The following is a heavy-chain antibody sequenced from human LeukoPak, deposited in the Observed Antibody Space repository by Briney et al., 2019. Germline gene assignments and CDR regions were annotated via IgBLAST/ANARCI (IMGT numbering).Heavy chain of an antibody. D-gene: IGHD6-19*01. J-gene: IGHJ4*02. CDR2: ISTSGRT. CDR1: GDSITRGSYY. Sequence: SETLSLTCTVSGDSITRGSYYWSWIRQPAGKGLEWIGRISTSGRTYYNPSLKSRVTISVDTSKNQFSLKLSSVTAADTAVYYCARLTSSGWSRAPDYWGQGTLVTVSS. V-gene: IGHV4-61*02. CDR3: ARLTSSGWSRAPDY.